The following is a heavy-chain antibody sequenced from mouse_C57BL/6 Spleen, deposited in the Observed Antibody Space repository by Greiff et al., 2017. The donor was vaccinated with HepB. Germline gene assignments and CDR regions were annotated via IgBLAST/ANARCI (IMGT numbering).Heavy chain of an antibody. CDR1: GYTFTSYW. Sequence: QVQLKQPGAELVKPGASVKLSCKASGYTFTSYWMQWVKQRPGQGLEWIGEIDPSDSYTNYNQKFKGKATLTVDTSSSTAYMQLSSLTSEDSAIYYCAGGWLLAWFAYWGQGTLVTVSA. CDR2: IDPSDSYT. V-gene: IGHV1-50*01. D-gene: IGHD2-3*01. CDR3: AGGWLLAWFAY. J-gene: IGHJ3*01.